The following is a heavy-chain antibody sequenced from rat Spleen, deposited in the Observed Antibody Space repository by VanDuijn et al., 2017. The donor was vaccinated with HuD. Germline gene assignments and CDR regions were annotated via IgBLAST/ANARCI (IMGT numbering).Heavy chain of an antibody. Sequence: QVQLKESGPGLVQPSQTLSLTCTVSGFSLTSYGVSWVRQPPGKGLEWMGGIWGDGSTDYNSALKSRLSINRDTSKIQVLLKMNSLQIDDTAIYFCTRSYGGYTSNWFAYWGQGTLVTVSS. V-gene: IGHV2-15*01. CDR3: TRSYGGYTSNWFAY. D-gene: IGHD1-11*01. CDR2: IWGDGST. J-gene: IGHJ3*01. CDR1: GFSLTSYG.